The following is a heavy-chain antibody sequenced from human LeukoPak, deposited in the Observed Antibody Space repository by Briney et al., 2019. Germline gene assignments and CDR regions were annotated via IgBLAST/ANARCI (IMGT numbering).Heavy chain of an antibody. D-gene: IGHD3-16*01. V-gene: IGHV3-7*05. CDR1: GFTFSYSG. J-gene: IGHJ3*02. Sequence: PGGSLRLSCAASGFTFSYSGIHWVRQAPGRALEWVANIDQSGGRNNYVDSVKGRFTISRDNAKNSLFLEMSSLRADDTAVYFCARDVEGGTFDIWGQGTTVTVSS. CDR2: IDQSGGRN. CDR3: ARDVEGGTFDI.